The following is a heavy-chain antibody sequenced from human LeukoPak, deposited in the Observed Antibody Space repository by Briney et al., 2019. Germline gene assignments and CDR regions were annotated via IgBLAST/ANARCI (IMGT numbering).Heavy chain of an antibody. D-gene: IGHD1-14*01. CDR2: IYHSGST. CDR3: ARLSTGRTKFDY. J-gene: IGHJ4*02. CDR1: GYSISNGYY. Sequence: SETLSLTCTVSGYSISNGYYWGWIRQPPGKGLEWIGSIYHSGSTYYNPSLKSRVTISVDASKNQFSLKLSSVTAADTAVYYRARLSTGRTKFDYWGQGTLVTVSS. V-gene: IGHV4-38-2*02.